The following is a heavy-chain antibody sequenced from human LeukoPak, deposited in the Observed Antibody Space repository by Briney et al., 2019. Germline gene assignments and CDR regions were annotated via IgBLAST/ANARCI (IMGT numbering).Heavy chain of an antibody. J-gene: IGHJ6*02. V-gene: IGHV3-30*19. CDR2: ISYDGSNK. CDR3: ARDREYQHHPKYYYYGMDV. Sequence: PGRSLRLSCAASGFTFSSYGMHWVRQAPGKGLEWVAVISYDGSNKYYADSVKGRFTISRDNSKNTLYLQMNSLRAEDTAVYYCARDREYQHHPKYYYYGMDVWGQGTTVTVSS. CDR1: GFTFSSYG. D-gene: IGHD2-2*01.